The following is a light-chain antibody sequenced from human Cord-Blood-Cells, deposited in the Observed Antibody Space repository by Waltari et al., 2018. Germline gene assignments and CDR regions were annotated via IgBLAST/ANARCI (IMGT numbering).Light chain of an antibody. CDR1: SSDVGGYNY. CDR2: DVS. J-gene: IGLJ3*02. V-gene: IGLV2-11*01. CDR3: CSYAGSYLNWV. Sequence: QSALTQPRSVSGSPGQSVTISCTGTSSDVGGYNYVSWYQQHPGKAPKLMIYDVSKRPYGVPVRFSGCKSGNAASLTMSGLQAEDEADYYCCSYAGSYLNWVFGGGTKLTVL.